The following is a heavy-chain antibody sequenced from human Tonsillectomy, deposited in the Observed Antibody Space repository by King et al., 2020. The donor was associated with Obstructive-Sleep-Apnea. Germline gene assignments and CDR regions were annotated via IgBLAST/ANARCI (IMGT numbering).Heavy chain of an antibody. V-gene: IGHV1-18*04. J-gene: IGHJ6*02. CDR2: CSVYNGYR. CDR3: AREVCSTSCYDYYYGMDV. CDR1: GYTFTSYS. D-gene: IGHD2-2*01. Sequence: VQLVESGAEVKKPGALVKVFCKASGYTFTSYSSNWVLQAPGQGLVWLGWCSVYNGYRNYAQKLTVRVTMTTDKPTSTAYMELRSLTSDDTAVYYCAREVCSTSCYDYYYGMDVWGQGTTVTVSS.